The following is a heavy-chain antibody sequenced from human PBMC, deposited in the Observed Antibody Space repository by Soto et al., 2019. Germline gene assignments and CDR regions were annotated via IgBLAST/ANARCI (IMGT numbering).Heavy chain of an antibody. D-gene: IGHD3-3*01. CDR2: ISGSGGST. Sequence: EVQLLESGGGLVQPGGSLRLSCAASGFTFSSYAMSWVRQAPGKGLEWVSAISGSGGSTYYADSVKGRFTISRDNSKNPLYLQMNSLRAEDTAVYYCATPYYDFWCGYLVPVDYWGQGTLVTVSS. V-gene: IGHV3-23*01. CDR1: GFTFSSYA. J-gene: IGHJ4*02. CDR3: ATPYYDFWCGYLVPVDY.